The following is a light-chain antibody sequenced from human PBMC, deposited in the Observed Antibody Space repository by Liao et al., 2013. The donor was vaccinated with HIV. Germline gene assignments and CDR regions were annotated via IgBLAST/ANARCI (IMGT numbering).Light chain of an antibody. CDR1: NIGSKS. J-gene: IGLJ2*01. CDR2: YDS. Sequence: SYELTQPPSVSVAPGKTARITCGGKNIGSKSVHWYQQKPGQAPVLVIYYDSDRPSGIPERFSGSNSGNTATLTISRVEAGDEADYYCQVWDSRSDLNVVFGGGTKLTVL. V-gene: IGLV3-21*04. CDR3: QVWDSRSDLNVV.